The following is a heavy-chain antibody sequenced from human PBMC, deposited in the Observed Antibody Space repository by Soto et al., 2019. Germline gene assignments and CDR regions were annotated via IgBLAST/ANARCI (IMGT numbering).Heavy chain of an antibody. CDR1: GFTFSSYS. CDR2: ISSSSSTI. V-gene: IGHV3-48*02. CDR3: ARKNVVPAAIAGLGYYFYMDV. Sequence: GGSLRLSCAASGFTFSSYSMNWVRQAPGKGLEWVSYISSSSSTIYYADSVKGRFTISRDYAKNSLSLQMNSLRDEDTAVYYCARKNVVPAAIAGLGYYFYMDVWGKGTTVTVSS. J-gene: IGHJ6*03. D-gene: IGHD2-2*02.